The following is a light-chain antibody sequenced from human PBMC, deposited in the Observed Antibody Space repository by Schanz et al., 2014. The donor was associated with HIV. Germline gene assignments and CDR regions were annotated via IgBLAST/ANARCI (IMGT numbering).Light chain of an antibody. V-gene: IGLV2-14*02. CDR1: SSDVGSYNL. J-gene: IGLJ2*01. Sequence: QSVLTQPASVSGSPGQSITMSCTGTSSDVGSYNLVSWYQQHPGKAPKLMIYEVSNRPSGVSNRFSGSKSGNTASLTISGLQADDEADYYCNSYTSKNTPIFGGGTKLTVL. CDR3: NSYTSKNTPI. CDR2: EVS.